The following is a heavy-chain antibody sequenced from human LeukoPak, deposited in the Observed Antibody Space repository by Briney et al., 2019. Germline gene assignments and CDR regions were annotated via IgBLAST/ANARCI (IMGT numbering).Heavy chain of an antibody. D-gene: IGHD3-10*01. CDR2: IYYSGST. CDR3: ARHGGLLWFGERNWFDP. Sequence: LSETLSLTCNVSGGSISSSSYYWGWIRQPPGKGLEWIGSIYYSGSTYYNPSLKSRVTISVDTSKNQFSLKLSSVTAADTAVYYCARHGGLLWFGERNWFDPWGQGTLVTVSS. V-gene: IGHV4-39*01. J-gene: IGHJ5*02. CDR1: GGSISSSSYY.